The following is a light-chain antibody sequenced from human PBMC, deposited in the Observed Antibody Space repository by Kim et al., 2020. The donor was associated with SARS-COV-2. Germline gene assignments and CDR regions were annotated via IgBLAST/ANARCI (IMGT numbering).Light chain of an antibody. CDR1: SSDVGGYNY. Sequence: PGQSVTISCTGTSSDVGGYNYVSWYQQHPGKAPKLMIYDVSKRPSGVPDRFSGSKSGNTAYLTISGLQAEDEADYYCCSYAGSYTLFGGGTQLTVL. CDR2: DVS. V-gene: IGLV2-11*01. J-gene: IGLJ2*01. CDR3: CSYAGSYTL.